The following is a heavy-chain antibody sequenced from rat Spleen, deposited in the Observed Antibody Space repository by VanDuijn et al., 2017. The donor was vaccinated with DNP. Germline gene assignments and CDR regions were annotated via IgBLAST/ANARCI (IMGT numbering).Heavy chain of an antibody. CDR1: GFTFSDYY. D-gene: IGHD4-3*01. J-gene: IGHJ2*01. Sequence: EVQLVESGGDLVQPGRSLKLFCAASGFTFSDYYMAWFRQAPTKGLEWVAYIRYDGGSTKYGDSVKGRFTISRDNAKNTLYLQMNSLRSADMATYYCTRWNSGHFDYWGQGVMVTVSS. CDR3: TRWNSGHFDY. V-gene: IGHV5-22*01. CDR2: IRYDGGST.